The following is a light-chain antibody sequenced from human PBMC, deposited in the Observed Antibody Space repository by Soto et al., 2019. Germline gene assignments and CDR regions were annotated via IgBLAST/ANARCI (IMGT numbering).Light chain of an antibody. CDR2: GAS. Sequence: EIVMTHSPATLSVSQGERATLSCRASESVSSNLAWYQQKPGQAPRLLIYGASTRATGIPARFSGSGSGTEFTLTISSLQYADFAVYYCQQYNNWPPWTFGQGTKMDIK. CDR3: QQYNNWPPWT. CDR1: ESVSSN. V-gene: IGKV3-15*01. J-gene: IGKJ1*01.